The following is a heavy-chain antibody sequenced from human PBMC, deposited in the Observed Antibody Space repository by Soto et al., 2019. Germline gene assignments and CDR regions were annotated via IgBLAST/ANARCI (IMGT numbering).Heavy chain of an antibody. J-gene: IGHJ4*02. CDR3: ARDLLPYFDY. D-gene: IGHD5-18*01. V-gene: IGHV4-38-2*02. CDR2: IYHSGST. Sequence: SETLSLTYAVSGYSISLGYYWGWIRQPPGKGLEWIGSIYHSGSTYYNPSLKSRVTISVDTSKNQFSLKLSSVTAADTAVYYCARDLLPYFDYWGQGTLVTSPQ. CDR1: GYSISLGYY.